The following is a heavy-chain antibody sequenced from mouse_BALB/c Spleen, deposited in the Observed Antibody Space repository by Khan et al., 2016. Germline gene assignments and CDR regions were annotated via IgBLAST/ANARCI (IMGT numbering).Heavy chain of an antibody. J-gene: IGHJ3*01. V-gene: IGHV3-2*02. CDR3: AYDGYYAWFPY. Sequence: EVQLQESGPGLVKPSQSLSLTCTVTGYSITSDYAWNWIRQFPGNKLEWMGYISYSGITSYNPSLKRRISITRATSKNQFFLQLISVTTEDTATYYCAYDGYYAWFPYWGQGTLVTVSA. CDR2: ISYSGIT. D-gene: IGHD2-3*01. CDR1: GYSITSDYA.